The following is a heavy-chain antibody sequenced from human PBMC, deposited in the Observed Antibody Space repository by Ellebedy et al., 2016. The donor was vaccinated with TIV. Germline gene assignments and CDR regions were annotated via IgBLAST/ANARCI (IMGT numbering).Heavy chain of an antibody. CDR1: GGSLNSGSYF. J-gene: IGHJ6*02. Sequence: MPSETLSLTCTVSGGSLNSGSYFWSWIRQHPGKGLEWIGFIYYSGSIYYNQSLNSRITISVERSQNQFSLQMTFVTAADTAVYYCARVNNYDTSGYYGYAVDVWGQGTTVTVSS. CDR3: ARVNNYDTSGYYGYAVDV. V-gene: IGHV4-31*03. D-gene: IGHD3-22*01. CDR2: IYYSGSI.